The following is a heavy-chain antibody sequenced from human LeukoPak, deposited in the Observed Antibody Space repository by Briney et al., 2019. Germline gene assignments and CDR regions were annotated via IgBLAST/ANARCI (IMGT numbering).Heavy chain of an antibody. J-gene: IGHJ4*02. CDR1: RFASTGYY. CDR3: SSRPHHYPIDY. Sequence: SPNPSCTVSRFASTGYYIHAVREAPGQGVWWVGWINTNIGGTNSAQKFQGRVSMTRDTSISTAYIGLSMWRSEDPPVFYCSSRPHHYPIDYWGEGALGTASS. D-gene: IGHD1-26*01. V-gene: IGHV1-2*02. CDR2: INTNIGGT.